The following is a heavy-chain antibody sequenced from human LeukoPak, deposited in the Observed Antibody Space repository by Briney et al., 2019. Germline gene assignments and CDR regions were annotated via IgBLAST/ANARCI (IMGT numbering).Heavy chain of an antibody. D-gene: IGHD1-1*01. J-gene: IGHJ6*02. CDR3: MRDWRYYGMDV. CDR1: GFLISSFW. Sequence: GGSLRLSCAASGFLISSFWMHWVRQVPGKGLVWVSRNKGDGTSSSYADSVKGRFTISRDNAKNTIYLQLNSLRVDDTAVYYCMRDWRYYGMDVWGQGTTVTVSS. CDR2: NKGDGTSS. V-gene: IGHV3-74*01.